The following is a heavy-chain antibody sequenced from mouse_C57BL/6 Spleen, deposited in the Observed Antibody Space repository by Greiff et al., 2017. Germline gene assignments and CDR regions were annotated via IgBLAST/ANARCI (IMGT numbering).Heavy chain of an antibody. J-gene: IGHJ2*01. V-gene: IGHV1-69*01. CDR3: ARGDYGEYSAMDY. CDR2: IDPSDSYT. D-gene: IGHD1-2*01. Sequence: QVQLQQPGAELVMPGASVKLSCKASGYTFTSYWMHWVKQRPGQGLEWIGEIDPSDSYTNYNQKFKGKSTLTVDKSSSTAYMQLSSLTSEDSAVYYCARGDYGEYSAMDYRGQGATLTVSS. CDR1: GYTFTSYW.